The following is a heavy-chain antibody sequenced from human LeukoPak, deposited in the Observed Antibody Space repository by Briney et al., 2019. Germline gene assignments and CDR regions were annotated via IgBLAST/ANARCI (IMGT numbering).Heavy chain of an antibody. D-gene: IGHD4-17*01. CDR2: IYPGDSDT. CDR1: GYRFTSYW. Sequence: GESLKISCKGSGYRFTSYWIGGVRQMPGKGLEWMGIIYPGDSDTRYSPSFQGQVTISADKSISTAYLQWSSLKASDTAMYYCAQKNDYGDCLDAFDIWGQGTMVTVSS. J-gene: IGHJ3*02. V-gene: IGHV5-51*01. CDR3: AQKNDYGDCLDAFDI.